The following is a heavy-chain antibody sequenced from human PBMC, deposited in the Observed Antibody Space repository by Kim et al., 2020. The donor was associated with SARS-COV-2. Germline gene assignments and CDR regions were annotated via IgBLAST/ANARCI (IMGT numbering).Heavy chain of an antibody. CDR3: ASHHIAAVNWFDP. V-gene: IGHV4-39*01. CDR2: IYYSGST. D-gene: IGHD6-13*01. Sequence: SETLSLTCTVSGGSISSSSYYWGWIRQPPGKGLEWIGSIYYSGSTYYNPSLKSRVTISVDTSKNQFSLKLSSVTAADTAVYYCASHHIAAVNWFDPWGQGTLVTVSS. CDR1: GGSISSSSYY. J-gene: IGHJ5*02.